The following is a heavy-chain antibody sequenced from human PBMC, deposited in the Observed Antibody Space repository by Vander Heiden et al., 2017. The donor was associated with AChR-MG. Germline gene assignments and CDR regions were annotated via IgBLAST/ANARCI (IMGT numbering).Heavy chain of an antibody. CDR3: ARDFYGDGSSGYYHDPFDY. J-gene: IGHJ4*02. CDR1: GFTFSSHW. Sequence: EVQPVASGGALVQPGGSLSLSCSASGFTFSSHWPGWVRQAPGKGLEWVANIKQDGSERYYVDSVKGRFTISRDNAKNSLYLQMNSLRAEGTAVYYCARDFYGDGSSGYYHDPFDYWGQGTLVTVSS. CDR2: IKQDGSER. V-gene: IGHV3-7*01. D-gene: IGHD3-22*01.